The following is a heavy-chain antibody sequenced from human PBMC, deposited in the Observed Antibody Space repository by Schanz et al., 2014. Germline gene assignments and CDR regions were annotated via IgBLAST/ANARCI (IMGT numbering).Heavy chain of an antibody. J-gene: IGHJ3*01. CDR2: LYIGGGST. Sequence: EVQLVESGGGLIQPGGSLRLSCAVSGFTVSTNYMSWVRQAPGKGREWVSSLYIGGGSTRYADSVKGRFIISRDSSKNTLFRQMNSLRADDTAVYFCARDEGRDGYNLAFDVWGQGTLVTVSS. V-gene: IGHV3-53*01. CDR3: ARDEGRDGYNLAFDV. D-gene: IGHD5-12*01. CDR1: GFTVSTNY.